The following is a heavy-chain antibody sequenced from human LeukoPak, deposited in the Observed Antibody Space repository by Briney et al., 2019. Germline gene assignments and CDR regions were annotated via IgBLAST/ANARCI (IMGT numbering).Heavy chain of an antibody. V-gene: IGHV3-7*01. CDR2: IKQDGSEK. J-gene: IGHJ4*02. CDR1: GFTFSSYW. D-gene: IGHD3-16*02. CDR3: AREGESGYVWGSYRNFHY. Sequence: GGSLRLSCAASGFTFSSYWMSWVRQAPGKGLEWVANIKQDGSEKYYVDSVKGRFTISRDNAKNSLYLQMNSLRAEDTAVYYCAREGESGYVWGSYRNFHYWGQGTLVTVSS.